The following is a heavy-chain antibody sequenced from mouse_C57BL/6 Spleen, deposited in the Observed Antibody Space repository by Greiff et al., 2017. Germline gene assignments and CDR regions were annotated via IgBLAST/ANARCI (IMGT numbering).Heavy chain of an antibody. D-gene: IGHD2-1*01. J-gene: IGHJ4*01. CDR1: GYTFTSYW. CDR2: IHPNSGST. V-gene: IGHV1-64*01. CDR3: ASYYDYCAMDY. Sequence: QVQLQQPGAELVKPGASVKLSCKASGYTFTSYWMHWVKQRPGQGLEWIGMIHPNSGSTNYNEKFKSKATLTVDKSSSTAYMQLSNLTSEDSAVYYCASYYDYCAMDYWGKGTSVTVSS.